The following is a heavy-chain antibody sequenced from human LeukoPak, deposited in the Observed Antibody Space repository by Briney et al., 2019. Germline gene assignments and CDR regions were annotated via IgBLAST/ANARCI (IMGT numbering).Heavy chain of an antibody. D-gene: IGHD3-9*01. J-gene: IGHJ4*02. CDR1: GFTFSSYA. CDR2: ISGSGDST. Sequence: GGSLRLSCAASGFTFSSYAMSWVRQAPGKGLEWVSAISGSGDSTYYADSVKGRFTISRDNSKNTLYLQMNSLRAEDTAVYYCAKERPGKYYDILTGTFDYWGQGTLVTVSS. CDR3: AKERPGKYYDILTGTFDY. V-gene: IGHV3-23*01.